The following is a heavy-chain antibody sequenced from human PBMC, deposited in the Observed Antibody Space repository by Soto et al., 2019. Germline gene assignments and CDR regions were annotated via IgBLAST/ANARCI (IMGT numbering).Heavy chain of an antibody. J-gene: IGHJ5*02. V-gene: IGHV1-46*03. Sequence: SVKVSCKAIGYSFTSHYMHWVRQAPGQGLEWMGTIYPGGVNIGYAQKFKGRVTMTKDTSTSTVYMELNSLTSEDTAVYYCARDQSWHDLVCWFDPWGQGTLVTVSS. CDR3: ARDQSWHDLVCWFDP. D-gene: IGHD1-1*01. CDR1: GYSFTSHY. CDR2: IYPGGVNI.